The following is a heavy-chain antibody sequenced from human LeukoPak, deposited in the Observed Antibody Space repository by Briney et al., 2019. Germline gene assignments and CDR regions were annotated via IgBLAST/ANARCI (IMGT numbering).Heavy chain of an antibody. CDR2: ISTVSTYT. CDR3: ARARPGYDTPPYYFDF. Sequence: GGSLRLSCAASGFTFTDYSMTWVRQAPGKGLEWVSSISTVSTYTFYSDSVKGRFTISRDNAKSSLYLQMNSLRAEDTAVYYCARARPGYDTPPYYFDFWGQGTLVTVSS. J-gene: IGHJ4*02. V-gene: IGHV3-21*06. D-gene: IGHD3-16*01. CDR1: GFTFTDYS.